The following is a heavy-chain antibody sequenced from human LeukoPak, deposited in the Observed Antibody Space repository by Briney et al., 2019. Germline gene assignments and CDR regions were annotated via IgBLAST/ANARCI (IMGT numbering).Heavy chain of an antibody. D-gene: IGHD6-13*01. CDR1: GFTFSSYW. CDR3: ARDRGSSRTNFDY. Sequence: GGSLRLSCAASGFTFSSYWMSWVRQAPGKGLEWVANIKQDGSEKYYVDSVKGRFTIYRDNAKNSLYLQMNSLRAEDTAVYYCARDRGSSRTNFDYWSQGTLVTVSS. J-gene: IGHJ4*02. V-gene: IGHV3-7*01. CDR2: IKQDGSEK.